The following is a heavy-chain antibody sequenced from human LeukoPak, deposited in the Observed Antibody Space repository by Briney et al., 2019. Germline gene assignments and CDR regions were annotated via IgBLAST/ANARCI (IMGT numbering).Heavy chain of an antibody. J-gene: IGHJ6*03. V-gene: IGHV4-34*01. CDR1: GGSFSGYY. D-gene: IGHD1-26*01. CDR3: ARAGRHYYMDV. CDR2: INHSGST. Sequence: SETLSLTCAVYGGSFSGYYWSWIRQSPGKGLEWIGEINHSGSTNYNPSLKSRVTISVDTSKNQFSLKLNSVTAADTAVYYCARAGRHYYMDVWGKGTTVTISS.